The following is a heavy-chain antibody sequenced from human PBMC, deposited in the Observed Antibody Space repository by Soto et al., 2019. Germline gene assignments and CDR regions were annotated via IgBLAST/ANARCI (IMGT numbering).Heavy chain of an antibody. Sequence: QTLSLTCAISGDSVSSNTAAWNWIRSSPSRGLEWLGRTYYRSNWRHDYAVSVKSRITVNPDTSKNHFSLQLNSVTPDDTAVYYCARGVAGSGFDLWGQGTPVTVSS. CDR1: GDSVSSNTAA. V-gene: IGHV6-1*01. CDR3: ARGVAGSGFDL. J-gene: IGHJ4*02. D-gene: IGHD6-19*01. CDR2: TYYRSNWRH.